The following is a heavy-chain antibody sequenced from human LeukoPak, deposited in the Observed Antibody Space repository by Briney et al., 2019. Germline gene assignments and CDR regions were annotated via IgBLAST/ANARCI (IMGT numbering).Heavy chain of an antibody. J-gene: IGHJ2*01. CDR1: GGTFSSYA. Sequence: GASVKVSCKASGGTFSSYAISWVRQAPGQGLEWMGGIIPIFGTANYAQKFQGRVTITTDESTSTAYMELSSLRSEDTAVYYCARDPRNDWSNYNWYFDLWGRGTLVTVSS. CDR3: ARDPRNDWSNYNWYFDL. V-gene: IGHV1-69*05. CDR2: IIPIFGTA. D-gene: IGHD4-11*01.